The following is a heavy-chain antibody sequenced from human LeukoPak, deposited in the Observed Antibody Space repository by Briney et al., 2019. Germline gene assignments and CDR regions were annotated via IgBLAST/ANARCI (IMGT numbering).Heavy chain of an antibody. CDR1: GFTFSSYA. CDR2: ISGSADST. Sequence: GGSLRLSCAASGFTFSSYAMSWVRQAPGKGLEWVSGISGSADSTYYADSVKGRFTISRDNSKNTLFLQMNSLRAEDTALYYCAKGRGFCSGGSCYYYYYIDVWGKGTTVTVSS. CDR3: AKGRGFCSGGSCYYYYYIDV. D-gene: IGHD2-15*01. V-gene: IGHV3-23*01. J-gene: IGHJ6*03.